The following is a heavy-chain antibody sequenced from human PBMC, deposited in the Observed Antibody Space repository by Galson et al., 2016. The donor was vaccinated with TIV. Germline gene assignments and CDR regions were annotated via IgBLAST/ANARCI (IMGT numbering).Heavy chain of an antibody. D-gene: IGHD3-10*01. J-gene: IGHJ5*01. V-gene: IGHV3-53*01. CDR3: ATVGRAYGNSFDS. Sequence: SLRLSCAVSGFSVKNAYMSWVRQPPGRGLEWLSLIYGADDTYYADSVEDRFTTSRDKSENTLSLQMDSLRAEDTAVYYCATVGRAYGNSFDSWGQGTLVTVSS. CDR2: IYGADDT. CDR1: GFSVKNAY.